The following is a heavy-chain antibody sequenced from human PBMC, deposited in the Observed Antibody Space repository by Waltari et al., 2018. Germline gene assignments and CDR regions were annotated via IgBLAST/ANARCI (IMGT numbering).Heavy chain of an antibody. CDR3: AKEKRNVGVDY. J-gene: IGHJ4*02. CDR1: GFTFRNYG. Sequence: QVQLVESGGGVVQPGNSLRISGEASGFTFRNYGFHWVRQAPGKALDWVAVISSDGNFKYHADSVKGRFTISRDNSRNTLYLQMDSLTIEDTGVYFCAKEKRNVGVDYWGQGILVTVSS. V-gene: IGHV3-30*18. CDR2: ISSDGNFK. D-gene: IGHD3-10*02.